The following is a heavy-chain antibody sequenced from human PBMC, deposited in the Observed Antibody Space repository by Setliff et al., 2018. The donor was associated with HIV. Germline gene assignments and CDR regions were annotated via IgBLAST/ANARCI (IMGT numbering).Heavy chain of an antibody. Sequence: SETLSLTCTVSGGSISSHYWSWIRQPPGKGLEWIGYIYDSGSTNYNPSLKSRVTISVDTSKNQFSLTLSSVTAADTAVYYCAREIPYSFGYYFDYWGQGTLVTVS. D-gene: IGHD5-18*01. CDR3: AREIPYSFGYYFDY. V-gene: IGHV4-59*11. J-gene: IGHJ4*02. CDR1: GGSISSHY. CDR2: IYDSGST.